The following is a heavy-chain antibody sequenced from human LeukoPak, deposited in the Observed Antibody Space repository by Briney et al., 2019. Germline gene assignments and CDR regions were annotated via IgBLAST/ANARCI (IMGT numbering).Heavy chain of an antibody. Sequence: QSGGSLRLSCAASGFTFSSYGMHWVRQAPGKGLEWVAFIRYDGSNKYYADSVKGRFTISRDNAKNSLYLQMNSLRAEDTAVYYCARRTLLGRDYYYYYMDVWGKGTTVTISS. CDR1: GFTFSSYG. V-gene: IGHV3-30*02. J-gene: IGHJ6*03. CDR2: IRYDGSNK. D-gene: IGHD2-15*01. CDR3: ARRTLLGRDYYYYYMDV.